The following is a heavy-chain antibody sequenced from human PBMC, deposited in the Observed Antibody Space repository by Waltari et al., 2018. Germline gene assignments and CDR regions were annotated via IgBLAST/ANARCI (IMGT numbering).Heavy chain of an antibody. V-gene: IGHV3-30-3*01. Sequence: QVQLVECGGGVVQPGRSLRLSCAASGFTLRISAIHWVRQAPGKGREGVAVISYDGSNKYYADSVKGRFTISRDNSKNTLYLQMNSLRAEDTAVYYCARVGSITMVQGLDYWGQGTLVTVSS. CDR1: GFTLRISA. CDR2: ISYDGSNK. CDR3: ARVGSITMVQGLDY. D-gene: IGHD3-10*01. J-gene: IGHJ4*02.